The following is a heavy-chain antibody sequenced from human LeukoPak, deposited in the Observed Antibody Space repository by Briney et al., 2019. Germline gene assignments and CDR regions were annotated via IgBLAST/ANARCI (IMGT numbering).Heavy chain of an antibody. CDR1: GFTFSGSA. CDR2: IRSKANSYAT. D-gene: IGHD3-22*01. Sequence: GGSLRLSCAASGFTFSGSAMHWVRQASGKGLEWVGRIRSKANSYATAYAASVKGRFTISRDDSKNTAYLRMNSLKTEDTAVYYCTRLYDSSGYDDDAFDIWGQGTMVTVSS. CDR3: TRLYDSSGYDDDAFDI. J-gene: IGHJ3*02. V-gene: IGHV3-73*01.